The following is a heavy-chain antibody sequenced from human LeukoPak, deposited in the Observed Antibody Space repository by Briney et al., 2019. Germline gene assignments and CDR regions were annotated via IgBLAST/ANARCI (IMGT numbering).Heavy chain of an antibody. Sequence: GGSLRLSCAASGFTFDDYAMHWVRHTPGKGLEWVSGISWNSGSIGYADSVKGRFTISRDNAENSLYLQMNSLRAEDTAVYYCSTGTTEYYFDYWGQGTLVTVSS. D-gene: IGHD1-7*01. V-gene: IGHV3-9*01. CDR1: GFTFDDYA. J-gene: IGHJ4*02. CDR2: ISWNSGSI. CDR3: STGTTEYYFDY.